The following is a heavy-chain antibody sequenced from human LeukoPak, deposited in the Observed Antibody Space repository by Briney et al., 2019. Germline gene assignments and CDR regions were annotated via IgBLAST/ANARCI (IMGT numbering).Heavy chain of an antibody. CDR1: GFTFSSYG. J-gene: IGHJ4*02. Sequence: GGSLRLSCAASGFTFSSYGMHWVRQAPGKGLEWVAVIWCDGSNKYYADSVKGRFTISIANSKNTLYLQMNSLSAEDTAAYYFAKDGSPRYSSEFDYWGQGTLVTVSS. CDR2: IWCDGSNK. CDR3: AKDGSPRYSSEFDY. D-gene: IGHD6-19*01. V-gene: IGHV3-33*06.